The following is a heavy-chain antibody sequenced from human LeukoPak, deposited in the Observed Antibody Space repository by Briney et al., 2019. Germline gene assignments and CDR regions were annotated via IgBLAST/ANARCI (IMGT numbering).Heavy chain of an antibody. V-gene: IGHV3-7*04. D-gene: IGHD3-22*01. J-gene: IGHJ6*03. CDR3: VRVTHYNGSSGHTHYYCCYMDV. CDR2: IKQDGSEK. Sequence: GGSLRLSCAASGFTFSRYWMSWVRQAPGKGLEWVADIKQDGSEKYYVDSVKGRFTISRDNAKNSLYLQMNSLRAEDTAVYYCVRVTHYNGSSGHTHYYCCYMDVWGKGTTVTVS. CDR1: GFTFSRYW.